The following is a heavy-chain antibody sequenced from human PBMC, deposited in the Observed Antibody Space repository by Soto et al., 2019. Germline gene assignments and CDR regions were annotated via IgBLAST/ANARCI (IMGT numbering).Heavy chain of an antibody. D-gene: IGHD6-19*01. V-gene: IGHV1-18*04. CDR2: ISVYDGKT. CDR1: GYTFATSG. J-gene: IGHJ4*02. CDR3: ARSYSSGWGEY. Sequence: GASVKISCKTSGYTFATSGISWVRQAPGQGLEWMGWISVYDGKTKYAQKVQSRVTMTTDTSTSTAYMELRGLRSDDTAFYYCARSYSSGWGEYWGKGTLVTVSS.